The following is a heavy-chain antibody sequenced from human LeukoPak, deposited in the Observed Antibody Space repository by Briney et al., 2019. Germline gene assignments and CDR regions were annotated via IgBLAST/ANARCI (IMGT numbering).Heavy chain of an antibody. D-gene: IGHD6-13*01. V-gene: IGHV4-34*01. CDR2: INHSGST. CDR1: GGSFSGYY. J-gene: IGHJ5*02. Sequence: SETLSLTCAVYGGSFSGYYWSWIRQPPGKGLEWIGEINHSGSTNYNPSLKSRVTISVDKSKNQFSLKLSSVTAADTAVYYCARVPTGFIAAAGCNWFDPWGQGTLVTVSS. CDR3: ARVPTGFIAAAGCNWFDP.